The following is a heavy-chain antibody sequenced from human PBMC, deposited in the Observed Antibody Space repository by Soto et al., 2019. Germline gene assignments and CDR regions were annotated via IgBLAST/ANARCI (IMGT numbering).Heavy chain of an antibody. CDR2: IYSGGST. Sequence: GGSLRLSCAASGFTFSSYAMSWVRQAPGKGLEWVSVIYSGGSTYYADSVKVRFTISRDNSKNTLYLQMNSLRAEDTAVYYSARVPYDSSGYNYWGHATLVTVSS. J-gene: IGHJ4*01. CDR1: GFTFSSYA. CDR3: ARVPYDSSGYNY. D-gene: IGHD3-22*01. V-gene: IGHV3-23*03.